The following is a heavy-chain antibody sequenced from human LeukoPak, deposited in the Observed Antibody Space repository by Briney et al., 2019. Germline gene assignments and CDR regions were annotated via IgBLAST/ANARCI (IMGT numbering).Heavy chain of an antibody. Sequence: PRGSLRLSCAASGFTFSSYDMHWVRQATGKGLEWVSAIGTAGDTYHPGSVKGRFTISRENAKNSLYLQMNSLRAGDTAVYYCAREYRSSSGRAFDYWGQGTLVTVSS. J-gene: IGHJ4*02. CDR1: GFTFSSYD. V-gene: IGHV3-13*01. CDR3: AREYRSSSGRAFDY. CDR2: IGTAGDT. D-gene: IGHD6-6*01.